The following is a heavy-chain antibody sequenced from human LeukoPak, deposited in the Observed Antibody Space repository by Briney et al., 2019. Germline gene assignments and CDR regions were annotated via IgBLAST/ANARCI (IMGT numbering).Heavy chain of an antibody. V-gene: IGHV3-30*18. CDR2: ISYDGSNK. CDR3: AKDQRHYYGDYDGYFDY. D-gene: IGHD4-17*01. J-gene: IGHJ4*02. CDR1: GFTFRIYA. Sequence: PGGSLRLSCAASGFTFRIYAMSWVRQAPGKGLEWVAVISYDGSNKYYADSVKGRFTISRDNSKNTLYLQMNSLRAEDTAVYYCAKDQRHYYGDYDGYFDYWGQGTLVTVSS.